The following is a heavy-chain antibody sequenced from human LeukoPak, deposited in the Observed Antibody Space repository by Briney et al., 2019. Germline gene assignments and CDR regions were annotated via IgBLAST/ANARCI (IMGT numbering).Heavy chain of an antibody. D-gene: IGHD2-15*01. V-gene: IGHV3-7*01. J-gene: IGHJ4*02. Sequence: PGGSLRLSCVASGFNLGDFCVNWLRQAPGKGLEWVANMNQDGRQTNYLDSVKGRFTISRDNARNSVYLQMDSLRDEDTSLYYCVRDQGDRTGSLWGQGTLVTVST. CDR2: MNQDGRQT. CDR1: GFNLGDFC. CDR3: VRDQGDRTGSL.